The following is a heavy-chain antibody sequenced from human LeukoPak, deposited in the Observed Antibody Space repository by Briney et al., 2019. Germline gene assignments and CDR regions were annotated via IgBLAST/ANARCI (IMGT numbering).Heavy chain of an antibody. D-gene: IGHD3-3*01. CDR3: AKGDAYDFWSGSYFDS. CDR1: GFTFSVYV. J-gene: IGHJ4*02. V-gene: IGHV3-23*01. Sequence: GGSLRLSCAASGFTFSVYVMSWVRQAPGKGLEWVSSISDSGVSTYYADSVKGRFTISRDNSKNTVYLQMISLRAEDTALYYCAKGDAYDFWSGSYFDSWGQGTLVTVSS. CDR2: ISDSGVST.